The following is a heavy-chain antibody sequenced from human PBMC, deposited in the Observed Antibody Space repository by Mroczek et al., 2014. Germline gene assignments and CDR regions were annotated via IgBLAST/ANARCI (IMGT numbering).Heavy chain of an antibody. CDR1: GGTFSSYA. Sequence: QVQLVESGAEVKKPGSSVKVSCKASGGTFSSYAISWVRQAPGQGLEWMGGIIPIFGTANYAQKFQGRVTITADESTSTAYMELSSLRSEDTAVYYCARGGYSYGYSGPARVNYYYYMDVWGKGTTVTRLL. V-gene: IGHV1-69*01. CDR2: IIPIFGTA. J-gene: IGHJ6*03. CDR3: ARGGYSYGYSGPARVNYYYYMDV. D-gene: IGHD5-18*01.